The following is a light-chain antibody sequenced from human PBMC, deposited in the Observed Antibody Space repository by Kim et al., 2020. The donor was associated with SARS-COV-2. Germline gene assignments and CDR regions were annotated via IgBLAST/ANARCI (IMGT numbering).Light chain of an antibody. V-gene: IGLV3-19*01. Sequence: SSELTQDPAVSVALGQTVRITCQGDSLRSYYASWYQQKPGQAPVLVISGKNNRPSGIPDRFSGSSSGNTASLTITGAQAEDEADYYCNSRDSSGKHLVFG. CDR3: NSRDSSGKHLV. CDR1: SLRSYY. CDR2: GKN. J-gene: IGLJ3*02.